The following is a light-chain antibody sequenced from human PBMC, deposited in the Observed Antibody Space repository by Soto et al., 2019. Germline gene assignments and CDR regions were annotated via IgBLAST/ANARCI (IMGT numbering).Light chain of an antibody. CDR2: EVI. V-gene: IGLV2-14*03. CDR3: NSYTTSNTFV. J-gene: IGLJ1*01. CDR1: SSDIGAHNF. Sequence: LTQPASVSGSPGQAITVSCSGTSSDIGAHNFVSWYQQHPGKAPKLIIYEVINRPSGVSDRFSGSKSGNTASLTISGLQSEDEADYYCNSYTTSNTFVFGSGTKATVL.